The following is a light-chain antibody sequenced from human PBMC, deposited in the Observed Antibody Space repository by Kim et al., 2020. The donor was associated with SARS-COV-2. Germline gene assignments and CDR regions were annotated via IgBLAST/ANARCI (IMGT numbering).Light chain of an antibody. J-gene: IGKJ1*01. Sequence: EIVLTQSPDTLSLSPGERATLSCRASQSITNNYLAWYQQKPGQAPTLLISGASSRATGIPDRFSGSGSGTDFTLSITRLEPEDFAVYYCQQYGNSPSTTFGQGTKVDIK. V-gene: IGKV3-20*01. CDR2: GAS. CDR3: QQYGNSPSTT. CDR1: QSITNNY.